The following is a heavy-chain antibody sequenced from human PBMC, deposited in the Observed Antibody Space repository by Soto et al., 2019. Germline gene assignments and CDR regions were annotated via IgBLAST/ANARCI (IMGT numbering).Heavy chain of an antibody. CDR1: GYSFTSQW. V-gene: IGHV5-10-1*01. Sequence: GWRLKISSKCSGYSFTSQWINWVLQMPGKGLEWMGRIDPSDSYTNYSPSFQGHVTISADKSISTAYLQWSSLKASDTAMYYCARRFEVAGADFWGQGALVTVSS. D-gene: IGHD6-19*01. CDR2: IDPSDSYT. J-gene: IGHJ4*02. CDR3: ARRFEVAGADF.